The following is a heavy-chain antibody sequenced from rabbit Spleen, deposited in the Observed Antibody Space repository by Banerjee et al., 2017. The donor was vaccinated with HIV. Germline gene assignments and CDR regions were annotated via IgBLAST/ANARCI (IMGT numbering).Heavy chain of an antibody. CDR1: GFSFSSSDY. Sequence: QEQLVESGGGLVQPGGSLTLTCTASGFSFSSSDYICWVRQAPGKGLEWISCIAGSSSGFTYSATWAKGRFTISKASSTTVTLQMTSLTAADTATYFCARDLVAVIGWNFNLWGQGTLVTDS. D-gene: IGHD1-1*01. CDR3: ARDLVAVIGWNFNL. V-gene: IGHV1S45*01. J-gene: IGHJ4*01. CDR2: IAGSSSGFT.